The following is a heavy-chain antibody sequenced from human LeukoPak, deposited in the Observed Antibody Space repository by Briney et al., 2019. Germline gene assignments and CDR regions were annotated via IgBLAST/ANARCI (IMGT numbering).Heavy chain of an antibody. CDR3: ARAWSYSAENYMDV. V-gene: IGHV1-18*01. J-gene: IGHJ6*03. CDR1: GYTFTSYD. Sequence: ASVKVSCKASGYTFTSYDINWVRQATGQGLEWMGWISAYNGNTNYAQKLQGRVTMTTDTSTSTAYMELRSLRSDDTAVYYCARAWSYSAENYMDVWGKGTTVTVSS. CDR2: ISAYNGNT. D-gene: IGHD1-26*01.